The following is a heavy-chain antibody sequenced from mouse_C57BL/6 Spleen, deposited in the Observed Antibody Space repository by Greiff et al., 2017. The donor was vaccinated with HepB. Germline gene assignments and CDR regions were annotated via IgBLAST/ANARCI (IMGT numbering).Heavy chain of an antibody. CDR3: ARRWEGYFDV. CDR2: IDPSDSYT. CDR1: DYTFTSYW. V-gene: IGHV1-59*01. J-gene: IGHJ1*03. D-gene: IGHD1-1*02. Sequence: VQLQQPGAELVRPGTSVKLSCKASDYTFTSYWMHWVKQRPGQGLEWIGVIDPSDSYTNYNQKFKGKATLTVDTSSSTAYMQLSSLTSEDSAVYHCARRWEGYFDVWGTGTTVTVSS.